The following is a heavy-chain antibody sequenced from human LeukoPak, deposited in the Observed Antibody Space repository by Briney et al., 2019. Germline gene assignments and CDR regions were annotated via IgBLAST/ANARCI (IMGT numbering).Heavy chain of an antibody. Sequence: ASVKVSCKASGYTFTSYDSNWGRQATGRGVEWMGWMNPNTGNTGYEQKFQGRVTMTRNTSISTAYMELSSLRSEDPAVYYCARGTVVVPAASVNWGQGTLVTVSS. J-gene: IGHJ4*02. V-gene: IGHV1-8*01. CDR2: MNPNTGNT. CDR3: ARGTVVVPAASVN. D-gene: IGHD2-2*01. CDR1: GYTFTSYD.